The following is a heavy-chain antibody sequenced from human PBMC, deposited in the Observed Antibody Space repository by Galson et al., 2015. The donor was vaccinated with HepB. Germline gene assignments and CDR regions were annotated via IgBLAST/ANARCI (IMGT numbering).Heavy chain of an antibody. Sequence: SVKVSCKASRYIFTNYAMNWVRQAPGRGLEWMGWINTNTGIPTYAQGFTGRFVFSLDTSVTTAYLQISSLNTEDTAVYYCARHHGAFDIWDQGAMVTVSS. J-gene: IGHJ3*02. CDR3: ARHHGAFDI. V-gene: IGHV7-4-1*02. CDR2: INTNTGIP. CDR1: RYIFTNYA.